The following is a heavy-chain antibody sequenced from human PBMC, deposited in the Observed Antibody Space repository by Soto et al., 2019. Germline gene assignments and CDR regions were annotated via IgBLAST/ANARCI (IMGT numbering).Heavy chain of an antibody. CDR1: GYTFTASY. V-gene: IGHV1-46*01. J-gene: IGHJ3*02. D-gene: IGHD1-26*01. Sequence: QVQLVQSGAEVKKPGASVKVSCKASGYTFTASYMHWVRQAPGQGLEWMGIIDPSGGSTSYSQKFQGRVTMARDTSPSTVYMELNSLRSEETAVFYCARDSGHYSRSDAFDKWGQGTMVTVSS. CDR2: IDPSGGST. CDR3: ARDSGHYSRSDAFDK.